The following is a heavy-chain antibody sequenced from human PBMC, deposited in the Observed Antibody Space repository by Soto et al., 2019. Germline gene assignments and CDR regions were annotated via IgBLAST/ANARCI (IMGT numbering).Heavy chain of an antibody. J-gene: IGHJ6*02. CDR1: GFTFSSYA. D-gene: IGHD3-3*01. CDR3: AKADFWSGYGMDV. CDR2: ISGSGGST. V-gene: IGHV3-23*01. Sequence: GGSLRLSCVASGFTFSSYAMSWVRQAPGKGLEWVSAISGSGGSTYYADSVKGRFTISRDNSKSTLYLQMNSLRAEDTAVYYCAKADFWSGYGMDVWGQGTTVTVSS.